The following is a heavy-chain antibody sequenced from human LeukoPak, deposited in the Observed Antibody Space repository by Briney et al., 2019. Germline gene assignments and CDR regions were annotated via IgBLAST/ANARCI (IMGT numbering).Heavy chain of an antibody. J-gene: IGHJ4*02. CDR3: AKGGEMGTIRGYFDY. CDR1: GFIFSSYG. D-gene: IGHD5-24*01. Sequence: GGSLRLSCAASGFIFSSYGMHWVRQAPGKGLEWVAVISYVGSDKYYTDSVRGRFTISRDNSKTTLYLQMNSLRTEDTAAYYCAKGGEMGTIRGYFDYLGQGTLVTVSS. V-gene: IGHV3-30*18. CDR2: ISYVGSDK.